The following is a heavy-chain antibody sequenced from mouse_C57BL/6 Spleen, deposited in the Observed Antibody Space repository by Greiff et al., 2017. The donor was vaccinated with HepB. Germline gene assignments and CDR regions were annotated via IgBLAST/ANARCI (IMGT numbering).Heavy chain of an antibody. V-gene: IGHV1-80*01. Sequence: QVQLQQSGAELVKPGASVKISCKASGYAFTSYWMNWVKQRPGKGLEWIGQIYPGDGDTNYNGKFKGKATLTADKSSSTAYMQLSSLTSEDSAVYFCASSIYDGYPYYAMDYWGQGTSVTVSS. D-gene: IGHD2-3*01. J-gene: IGHJ4*01. CDR2: IYPGDGDT. CDR1: GYAFTSYW. CDR3: ASSIYDGYPYYAMDY.